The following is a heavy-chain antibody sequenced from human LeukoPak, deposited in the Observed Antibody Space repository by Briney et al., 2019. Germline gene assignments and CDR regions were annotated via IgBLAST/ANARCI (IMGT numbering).Heavy chain of an antibody. D-gene: IGHD3-10*01. J-gene: IGHJ4*02. V-gene: IGHV4-59*01. CDR1: GGSISSYY. Sequence: SETLCLTCTVSGGSISSYYWSWIRQPPGKGLEWIGYIYYSGSTNYNPSLKSRVTISVDTSKNQFSLKLSSVTAADTAVYYCARNYGSGSTYYFDYWGQGTLVTVSS. CDR3: ARNYGSGSTYYFDY. CDR2: IYYSGST.